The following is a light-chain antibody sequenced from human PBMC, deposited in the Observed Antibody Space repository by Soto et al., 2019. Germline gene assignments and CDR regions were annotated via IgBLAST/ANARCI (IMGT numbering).Light chain of an antibody. V-gene: IGKV1-39*01. J-gene: IGKJ5*01. CDR1: QSVSTY. CDR3: QQSYTTPGT. CDR2: AAS. Sequence: DIQTTQSPSSLSASVGDRVTITCRTSQSVSTYLNWYQKKLGKAPKLLIYAASTLRSGVPSRFSGSGSGTDFTLTISSLQVEDSATYYCQQSYTTPGTFGQGTRLEL.